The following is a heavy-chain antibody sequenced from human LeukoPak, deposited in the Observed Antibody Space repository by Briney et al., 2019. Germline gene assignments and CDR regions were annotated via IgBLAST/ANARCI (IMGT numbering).Heavy chain of an antibody. D-gene: IGHD3-10*01. CDR3: ARTPYYYGSGSYGYFDY. CDR1: GGSFSGYY. CDR2: INHSGST. Sequence: SETLSLTCAVYGGSFSGYYWSWIRQPPGKGLEWIGEINHSGSTNYNPSLKSRVTISVDTPKNQFSLKLSSVTAADTAVYYCARTPYYYGSGSYGYFDYWGQGTLVTVSS. V-gene: IGHV4-34*01. J-gene: IGHJ4*02.